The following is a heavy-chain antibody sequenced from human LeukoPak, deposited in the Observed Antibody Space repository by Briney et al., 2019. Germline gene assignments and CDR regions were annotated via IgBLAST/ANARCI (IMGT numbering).Heavy chain of an antibody. CDR2: IRYSGHT. D-gene: IGHD1-1*01. Sequence: SETLSLTCTVSGDSVSNDRYYWTWIRQSPGKGLEWIAYIRYSGHTNYNPSLDTRVTISLDASKNQLSLRLYSVTAADTAMYYCARYNWNTWFDPWGQGTLVTVSS. V-gene: IGHV4-61*01. CDR3: ARYNWNTWFDP. CDR1: GDSVSNDRYY. J-gene: IGHJ5*02.